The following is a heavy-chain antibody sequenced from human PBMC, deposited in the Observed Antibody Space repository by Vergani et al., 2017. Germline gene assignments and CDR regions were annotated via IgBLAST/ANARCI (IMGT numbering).Heavy chain of an antibody. CDR2: ISGPGLST. D-gene: IGHD2/OR15-2a*01. Sequence: LEPGGGLVQSGGSLSLSCAASGFTFSNSAVSWVRQAPGRGLAWVSSISGPGLSTYYGDSVKGRFSISRDNSKNTVFLQVHTLRAEDTAICYCVKEKIDLGSYLFESRGHGILGTVS. CDR1: GFTFSNSA. V-gene: IGHV3-23*01. J-gene: IGHJ4*01. CDR3: VKEKIDLGSYLFES.